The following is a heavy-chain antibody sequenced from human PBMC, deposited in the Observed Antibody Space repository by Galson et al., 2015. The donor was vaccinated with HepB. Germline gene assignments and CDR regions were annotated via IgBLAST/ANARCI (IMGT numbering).Heavy chain of an antibody. V-gene: IGHV4-34*01. D-gene: IGHD6-6*01. CDR3: ARMAARGIAARPGSRVPKYNWFDP. J-gene: IGHJ5*02. CDR1: GGSFSGYY. CDR2: INHSGST. Sequence: LSLTCAVYGGSFSGYYWSWIRQPPGKGLEWIGEINHSGSTYYNPSLKSRVTISVDTSKNQFSLKLSSVTAADTAVYYCARMAARGIAARPGSRVPKYNWFDPWGQGTLVTVSS.